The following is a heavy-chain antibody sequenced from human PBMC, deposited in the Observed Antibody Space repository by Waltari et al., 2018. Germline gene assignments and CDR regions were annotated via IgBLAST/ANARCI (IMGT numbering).Heavy chain of an antibody. V-gene: IGHV1-8*01. D-gene: IGHD1-1*01. CDR2: LNPNTGAA. CDR1: GYTFISYD. Sequence: QVQLVQSGAEVKKPGASVRVSCKASGYTFISYDINWVRKAPGQGLEWMGWLNPNTGAARFAQNVQDRVTMTRSTSETTAYMEISDLTSHDTAVYYCARGDNWNDRLDFWGQGTKVTVSS. J-gene: IGHJ3*01. CDR3: ARGDNWNDRLDF.